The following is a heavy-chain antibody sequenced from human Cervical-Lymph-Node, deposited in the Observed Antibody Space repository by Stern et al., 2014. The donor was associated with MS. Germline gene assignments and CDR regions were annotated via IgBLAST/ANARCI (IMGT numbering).Heavy chain of an antibody. CDR2: ISSSSSTI. CDR3: ARGYGYLDY. V-gene: IGHV3-48*01. Sequence: EVHLVESGGGLVQPGGSLRLSCAAPGFTLSIFGMNWVRQAPGQGLEWASSISSSSSTIYYSDSVKGRFTISRDNAKDSLYLQMNSLRVEETAVYYCARGYGYLDYWGQGTLVTVSS. D-gene: IGHD5-12*01. J-gene: IGHJ4*02. CDR1: GFTLSIFG.